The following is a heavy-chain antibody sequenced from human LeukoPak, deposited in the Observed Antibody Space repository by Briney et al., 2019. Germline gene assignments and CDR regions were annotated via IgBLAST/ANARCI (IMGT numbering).Heavy chain of an antibody. CDR2: INPNSGGT. V-gene: IGHV1-2*02. J-gene: IGHJ5*02. CDR3: AREPIPAMLMELRLRYWFDP. Sequence: ASVKLSCKASGYTFTVCYMHWVRQPPGQGLEWMGWINPNSGGTNYAQTFQGRVTMTRDTSISTAYMELSRLRSDDTAVYYCAREPIPAMLMELRLRYWFDPWGEGNLVTVSS. CDR1: GYTFTVCY. D-gene: IGHD1-7*01.